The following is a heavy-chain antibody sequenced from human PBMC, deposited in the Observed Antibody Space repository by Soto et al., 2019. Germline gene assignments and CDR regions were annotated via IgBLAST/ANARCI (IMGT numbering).Heavy chain of an antibody. V-gene: IGHV1-46*01. Sequence: GASVKVSCKAFGYIFTNYYMHWVRQAPGQGLEWVGVINPSGDGTSYAQKFQGRVTVTRDTSTSTYYLELSSLRSDDTAFYYCAREPPSTGLHDYWGQGALVTVSS. CDR1: GYIFTNYY. J-gene: IGHJ4*02. CDR2: INPSGDGT. D-gene: IGHD6-19*01. CDR3: AREPPSTGLHDY.